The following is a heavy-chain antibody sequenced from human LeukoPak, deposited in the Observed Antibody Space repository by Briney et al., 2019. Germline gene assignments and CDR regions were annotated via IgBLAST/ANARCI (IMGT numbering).Heavy chain of an antibody. CDR1: GGSIRDSAYY. J-gene: IGHJ5*02. CDR3: VRHGGTSSLISYSWSEP. Sequence: SETLSLTCSVSGGSIRDSAYYWGWIRQPPGKGLDWIASIYYSGVTYLQPSLGSRASIFLDTSNNRFSLELSSVTAADTAVYYCVRHGGTSSLISYSWSEPWGQGILVTVPS. CDR2: IYYSGVT. V-gene: IGHV4-39*01. D-gene: IGHD2-2*01.